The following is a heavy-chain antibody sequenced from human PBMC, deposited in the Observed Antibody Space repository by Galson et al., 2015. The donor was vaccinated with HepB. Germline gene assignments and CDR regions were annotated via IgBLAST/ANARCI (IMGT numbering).Heavy chain of an antibody. CDR2: ISWDGGST. CDR1: GFTFDDYT. J-gene: IGHJ6*02. D-gene: IGHD5-12*01. V-gene: IGHV3-43*01. CDR3: AKDMGTGTTVDIVATDYYYYGMDV. Sequence: SLRLSCAASGFTFDDYTMHWVRQAPGKGLEWVSLISWDGGSTYYADSVKGRFTISRNNSKNSLYLQMNSLRTEDTALYYCAKDMGTGTTVDIVATDYYYYGMDVWGQGTTVTVSS.